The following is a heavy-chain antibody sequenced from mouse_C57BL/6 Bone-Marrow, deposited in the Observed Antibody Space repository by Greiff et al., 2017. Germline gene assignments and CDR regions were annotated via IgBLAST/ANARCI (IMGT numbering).Heavy chain of an antibody. J-gene: IGHJ2*01. CDR3: ARSNLLLRLYYFDY. V-gene: IGHV1-81*01. CDR2: IYPRSGNT. Sequence: VQLVESGAELARPGASVKLSCKASGYTFTSYGISWVKQRTGQGLEWIGEIYPRSGNTYYNEKFKGKATLTADKSSSTAYMELRSLTSEDSAVYFCARSNLLLRLYYFDYWGQGTTLTVSS. D-gene: IGHD1-1*01. CDR1: GYTFTSYG.